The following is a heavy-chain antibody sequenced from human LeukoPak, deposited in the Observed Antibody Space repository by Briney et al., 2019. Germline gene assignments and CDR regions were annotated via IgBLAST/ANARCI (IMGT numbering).Heavy chain of an antibody. CDR1: GFTFSIFP. Sequence: PGRSLRLSCEASGFTFSIFPMHCVRQAPGKGLEWVALISSGSEKYYADSVKGRITISRDNSKNMLYLQMNSLSADDTAVYYCARDLELSAVYYFDSWGQGTLVIVSS. J-gene: IGHJ4*02. D-gene: IGHD3-3*01. CDR3: ARDLELSAVYYFDS. V-gene: IGHV3-30*04. CDR2: ISSGSEK.